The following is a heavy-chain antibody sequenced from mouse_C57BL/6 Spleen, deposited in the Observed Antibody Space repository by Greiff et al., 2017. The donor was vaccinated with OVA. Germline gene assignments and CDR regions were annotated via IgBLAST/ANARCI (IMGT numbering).Heavy chain of an antibody. CDR1: GFTFSDYG. D-gene: IGHD1-1*02. V-gene: IGHV5-17*01. J-gene: IGHJ2*01. Sequence: DVMLVESGGGLVKPGGSLKLSCAASGFTFSDYGMHWVRQAPEKGLEWVAYISSGSSTIYYADTVKGRFTISRDNAKNTLFLQMTSLRSEDTAMYYCARNSEVGYYFDYWGQGTTLTVSS. CDR3: ARNSEVGYYFDY. CDR2: ISSGSSTI.